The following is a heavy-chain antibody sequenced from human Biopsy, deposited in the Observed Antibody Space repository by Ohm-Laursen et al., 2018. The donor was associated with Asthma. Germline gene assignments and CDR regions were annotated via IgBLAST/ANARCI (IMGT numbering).Heavy chain of an antibody. D-gene: IGHD6-19*01. CDR3: VRQSGYRSGWPKLLFVYYGMYV. V-gene: IGHV4-39*01. CDR2: IYYSGTT. J-gene: IGHJ6*02. CDR1: SGSGGYMRSGNYY. Sequence: SETLSLTCSLSSGSGGYMRSGNYYWGWIRQPPGKGLEWIGSIYYSGTTYYNPSLESRVTVSADTSKNQFSLKLTSVTAADTAVYYCVRQSGYRSGWPKLLFVYYGMYVWGPGTTVTVSS.